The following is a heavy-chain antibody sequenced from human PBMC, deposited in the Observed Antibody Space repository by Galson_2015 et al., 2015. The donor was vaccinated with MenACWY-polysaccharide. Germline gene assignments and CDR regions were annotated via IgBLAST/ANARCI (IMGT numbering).Heavy chain of an antibody. CDR3: VKDGYCNGGNCHGPHWFGP. V-gene: IGHV4-59*01. D-gene: IGHD2-15*01. Sequence: SETLSLTCSVSGGSITSYYWSWIRQPPGKGLEWLGYIDYSGSTNYSPSLKSRVTISVDTSKNQFSLKLSSVTDADTAVYYCVKDGYCNGGNCHGPHWFGPWGQGTLVTASS. CDR1: GGSITSYY. J-gene: IGHJ5*02. CDR2: IDYSGST.